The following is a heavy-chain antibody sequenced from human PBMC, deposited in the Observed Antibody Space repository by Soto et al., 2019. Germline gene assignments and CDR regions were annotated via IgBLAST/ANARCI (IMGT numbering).Heavy chain of an antibody. D-gene: IGHD6-19*01. CDR3: TGQSVAGAIDY. V-gene: IGHV3-23*01. CDR2: ISGSGGST. CDR1: LFPFLSYA. J-gene: IGHJ4*02. Sequence: AGSLELSCPAFLFPFLSYAMSGVRQAPGKGLEWVSAISGSGGSTYYADSVKGRFTISRDNSKNTLYLQMNSLTPEDTAVYYCTGQSVAGAIDYWGQGTPVNVSA.